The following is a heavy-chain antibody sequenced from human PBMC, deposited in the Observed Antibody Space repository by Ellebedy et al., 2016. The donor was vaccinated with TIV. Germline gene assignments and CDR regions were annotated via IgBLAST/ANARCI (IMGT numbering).Heavy chain of an antibody. CDR2: VYYRGSP. J-gene: IGHJ4*02. CDR3: ARTDPWQPIDD. D-gene: IGHD2-21*02. V-gene: IGHV4-39*01. CDR1: GGSVSSTSYY. Sequence: MPSETLSLTCSVSGGSVSSTSYYWAWIRQPQGKGLEYIGSVYYRGSPYYSPSFNSRVTLSADTSKNQFSLNLRTVTAADTAVYYCARTDPWQPIDDWGQGILVSVSS.